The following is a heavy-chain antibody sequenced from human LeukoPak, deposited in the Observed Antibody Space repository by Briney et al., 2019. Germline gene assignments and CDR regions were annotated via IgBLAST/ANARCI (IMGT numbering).Heavy chain of an antibody. Sequence: SETLSLTCTASGGSISSYYWSWIRQPPGKGLEWIGYIYYSGSTNYNPSLKSRVTISVDTSKNQFSLKLSSVTAADTAVYYCAREGDILTGYAYYGMDVWGQGTTVTVSS. CDR2: IYYSGST. V-gene: IGHV4-59*01. D-gene: IGHD3-9*01. CDR3: AREGDILTGYAYYGMDV. J-gene: IGHJ6*02. CDR1: GGSISSYY.